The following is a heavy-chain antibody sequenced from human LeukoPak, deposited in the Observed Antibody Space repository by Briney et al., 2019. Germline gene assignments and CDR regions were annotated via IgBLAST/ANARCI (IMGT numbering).Heavy chain of an antibody. V-gene: IGHV1-46*01. CDR3: ARKRTDGYISYYFDY. CDR2: INPRGGST. Sequence: ASVKVSCKASGYTFIDYYMHWVRQAPGQGLERMGIINPRGGSTTYAQNFQGRVTMTRDTSTSTLYMELSSPRYEDTAVYYCARKRTDGYISYYFDYWGQGTLVTVSS. CDR1: GYTFIDYY. J-gene: IGHJ4*02. D-gene: IGHD5-24*01.